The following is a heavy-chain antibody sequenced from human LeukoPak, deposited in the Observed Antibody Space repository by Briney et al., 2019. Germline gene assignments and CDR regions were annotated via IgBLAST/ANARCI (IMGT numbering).Heavy chain of an antibody. D-gene: IGHD3-9*01. CDR2: ITNGGSTI. V-gene: IGHV3-11*01. J-gene: IGHJ6*02. Sequence: GGSLRLSCAASGFTFSDYNRNWVRQAPGKGLEWVSYITNGGSTIHHADSVKGRFTISRDNAKKTLYLQMNSLRAEDTAVYYCARSIGLTGGGVDVWGQGTTVTVSS. CDR1: GFTFSDYN. CDR3: ARSIGLTGGGVDV.